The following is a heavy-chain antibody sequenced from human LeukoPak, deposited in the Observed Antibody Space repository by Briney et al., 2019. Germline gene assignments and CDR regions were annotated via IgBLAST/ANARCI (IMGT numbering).Heavy chain of an antibody. V-gene: IGHV1-69*06. J-gene: IGHJ4*02. CDR2: IIPIFGTA. D-gene: IGHD2-2*01. Sequence: SVKVSCKASGGTFSSYAISWVRQAPGQGLEWMGGIIPIFGTANYAQKFQGRVTITADKSTSTAYMELSSLRSEDTAVYYCAGRYCSSTCCYPDYFDYWGQGTLVTVSS. CDR1: GGTFSSYA. CDR3: AGRYCSSTCCYPDYFDY.